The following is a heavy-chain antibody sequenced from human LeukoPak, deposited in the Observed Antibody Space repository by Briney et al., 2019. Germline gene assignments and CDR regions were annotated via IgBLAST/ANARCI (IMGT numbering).Heavy chain of an antibody. Sequence: GGSLRLSCAASGFTFSSYSMNWVRQAPGKGLEWVSYISSSSSTIYYADSVKGRCTISRDNAKNSLYLKMNSLRDEDTAVYFCARDLGCSSTSCYEGGHWFDPWGQGTLVTVSS. V-gene: IGHV3-48*02. D-gene: IGHD2-2*01. CDR1: GFTFSSYS. J-gene: IGHJ5*02. CDR2: ISSSSSTI. CDR3: ARDLGCSSTSCYEGGHWFDP.